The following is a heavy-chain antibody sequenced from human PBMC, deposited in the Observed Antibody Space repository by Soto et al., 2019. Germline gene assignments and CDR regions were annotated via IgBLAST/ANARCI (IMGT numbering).Heavy chain of an antibody. CDR3: AKHGGYSFGPGDYYGVDV. Sequence: EVQLLESGGGLVQPGGSLRLSCAASGFTFSNFAMNWVRQAPGKGLEWVSGIIGSGDTTYYADSVKGRFTISRDKSKTTLYLQMNSLRAEDTATYYCAKHGGYSFGPGDYYGVDVWGQGTTVTVSS. V-gene: IGHV3-23*01. D-gene: IGHD5-18*01. CDR1: GFTFSNFA. J-gene: IGHJ6*02. CDR2: IIGSGDTT.